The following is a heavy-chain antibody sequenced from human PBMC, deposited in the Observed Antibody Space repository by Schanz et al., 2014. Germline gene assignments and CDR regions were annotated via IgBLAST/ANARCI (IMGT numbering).Heavy chain of an antibody. D-gene: IGHD1-1*01. CDR3: ARDTTWRLDL. V-gene: IGHV4-4*07. J-gene: IGHJ2*01. Sequence: QVQLQESGPGLLKPSETLSLTCTVSGGSIRSYYWSWIRQPAGKALEWVGRVFPNGITNYNPSLKSRVPISLDTSKNQFSLTLTSLTAADTAVYYCARDTTWRLDLWGRGTLVTVSS. CDR2: VFPNGIT. CDR1: GGSIRSYY.